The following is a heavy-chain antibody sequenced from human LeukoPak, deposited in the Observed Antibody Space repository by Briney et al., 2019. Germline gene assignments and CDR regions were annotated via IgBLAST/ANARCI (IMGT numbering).Heavy chain of an antibody. CDR2: VDPEDGET. J-gene: IGHJ4*02. CDR3: ATDRGCSSTSCYPSKFDY. D-gene: IGHD2-2*01. V-gene: IGHV1-69-2*01. CDR1: GGTFSSYA. Sequence: GASVKVSCKASGGTFSSYAISWVRQAPGKGLEWMGLVDPEDGETIYAEKFQGRVTITADTSTDTAYMELSSLRSEDTAVYYCATDRGCSSTSCYPSKFDYWGQGTLVTVSS.